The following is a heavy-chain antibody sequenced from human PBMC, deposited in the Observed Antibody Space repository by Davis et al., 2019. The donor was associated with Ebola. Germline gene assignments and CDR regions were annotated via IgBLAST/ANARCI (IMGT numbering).Heavy chain of an antibody. CDR3: ARGRYCSSTSCSFDY. J-gene: IGHJ4*02. CDR1: GYTFTSYA. Sequence: ASVKVSCKASGYTFTSYAMHWVRQAPGQGLEWMGWINPNSGGTNYAQKFQGWVTMTRDTSISTAYMELSRLRSDDTAVYYCARGRYCSSTSCSFDYWGQGTLVTVSS. V-gene: IGHV1-2*04. D-gene: IGHD2-2*01. CDR2: INPNSGGT.